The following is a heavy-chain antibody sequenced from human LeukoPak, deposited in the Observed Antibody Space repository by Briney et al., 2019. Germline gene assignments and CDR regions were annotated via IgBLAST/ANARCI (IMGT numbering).Heavy chain of an antibody. Sequence: GGSLRLSCAASGFTFRSYAMHWVRQAPGKGLEWVAVISYNGSNKYYADSVKGRFTISRDNSKNTLYLQMNSLRAEDTAVYYCAKAHTSENYGDYDYYYYGMDVWGQGTTVTVSS. D-gene: IGHD4-17*01. J-gene: IGHJ6*02. CDR3: AKAHTSENYGDYDYYYYGMDV. V-gene: IGHV3-30*04. CDR2: ISYNGSNK. CDR1: GFTFRSYA.